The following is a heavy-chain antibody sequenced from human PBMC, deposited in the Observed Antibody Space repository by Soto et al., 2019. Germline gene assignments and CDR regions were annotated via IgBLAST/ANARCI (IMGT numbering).Heavy chain of an antibody. V-gene: IGHV3-30*18. D-gene: IGHD3-22*01. J-gene: IGHJ6*02. CDR2: ISYDGSNK. CDR3: AKDLDYYDSSGFKRGYYYYYYGMDV. Sequence: GGSLRISCAASGFTFSSYVMHWVGQAPGKGLEWVAVISYDGSNKYYADSVKGRFTISRDNSKNTLYLQMNSLRAEDTAVYYCAKDLDYYDSSGFKRGYYYYYYGMDVWGQGTTVTVSS. CDR1: GFTFSSYV.